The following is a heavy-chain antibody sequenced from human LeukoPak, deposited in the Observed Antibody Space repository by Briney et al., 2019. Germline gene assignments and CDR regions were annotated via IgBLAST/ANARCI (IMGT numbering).Heavy chain of an antibody. CDR3: ARQLITYNWVDP. J-gene: IGHJ5*02. CDR1: GYTFTGYY. Sequence: GASVKVSCKASGYTFTGYYMHWVRQAPGQGLEWMGRINPNSGGTNYAQKFQGRVTMTRDTSISTAYMELSRLRSDDTAVYYCARQLITYNWVDPWGQGTLVTVSS. V-gene: IGHV1-2*06. CDR2: INPNSGGT. D-gene: IGHD3-10*01.